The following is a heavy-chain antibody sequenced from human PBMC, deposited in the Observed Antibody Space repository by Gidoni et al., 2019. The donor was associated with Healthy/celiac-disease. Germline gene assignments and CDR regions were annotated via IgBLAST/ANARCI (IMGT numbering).Heavy chain of an antibody. V-gene: IGHV1-2*02. CDR2: INPNSGGT. D-gene: IGHD2-2*01. CDR1: GYTFTGYY. CDR3: ALVAIPKIDCSSTSCHY. Sequence: QVQLVQSGAEVKKPGASVKVSCKASGYTFTGYYMHWVRQAPGQGLEWMGWINPNSGGTNYAQKFQGRVTMTRDTSISTAYMELSRLRSDDTAVYYCALVAIPKIDCSSTSCHYWGQGTLVTVSS. J-gene: IGHJ4*02.